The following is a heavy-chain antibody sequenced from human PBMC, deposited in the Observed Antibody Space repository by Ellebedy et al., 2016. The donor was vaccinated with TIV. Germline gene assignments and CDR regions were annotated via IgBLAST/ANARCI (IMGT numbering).Heavy chain of an antibody. D-gene: IGHD6-13*01. V-gene: IGHV3-48*02. Sequence: PGGSLRLSCAGSGFNFGDYSMNWVRQAPGKGLEWISYINAGGERIYYADSVKGRFTISRDNARNILYLHMNSLRDEDTAVYYCASRAASWYSDNNWFDPWGQGSPATVSS. CDR2: INAGGERI. CDR3: ASRAASWYSDNNWFDP. J-gene: IGHJ5*02. CDR1: GFNFGDYS.